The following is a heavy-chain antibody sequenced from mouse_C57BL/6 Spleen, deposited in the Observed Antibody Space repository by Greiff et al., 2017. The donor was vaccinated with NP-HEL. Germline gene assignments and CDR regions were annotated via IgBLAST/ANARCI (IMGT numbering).Heavy chain of an antibody. CDR1: GFSLSTSGMG. Sequence: QVQLKESGPGILQSSQTLSLTCSFSGFSLSTSGMGVSWIRQPSGKGLEWLAHIYWDDDKRYNPSLKSRLTISKDTSRNQVFLKITSVDTADTATYYCARRTDYGSSYEDYFDYWGQGTTLTVSS. J-gene: IGHJ2*01. V-gene: IGHV8-12*01. CDR3: ARRTDYGSSYEDYFDY. D-gene: IGHD1-1*01. CDR2: IYWDDDK.